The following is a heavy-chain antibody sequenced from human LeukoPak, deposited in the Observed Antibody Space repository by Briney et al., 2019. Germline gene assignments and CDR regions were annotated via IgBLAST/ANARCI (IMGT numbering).Heavy chain of an antibody. V-gene: IGHV4-38-2*02. D-gene: IGHD1/OR15-1a*01. CDR1: EYSINSGYS. J-gene: IGHJ6*03. Sequence: PSETLSLTCTVSEYSINSGYSWGWIRQPPGKGLEWIASISHRGTIYYNPSLKSRVTLSVDTSKKQFSLTLTSVTAADTAVYFCARVQSDWKNAYYYYYMDVWGKGATVTVSS. CDR3: ARVQSDWKNAYYYYYMDV. CDR2: ISHRGTI.